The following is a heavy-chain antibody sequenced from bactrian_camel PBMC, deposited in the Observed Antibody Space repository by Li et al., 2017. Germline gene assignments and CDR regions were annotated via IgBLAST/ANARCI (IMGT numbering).Heavy chain of an antibody. Sequence: HVQLVESGGGSVRAGGSLRLSCAASGSPEPRYTYGRACEGWYRQAPGNECELVSTISADGTTHYEDSVKGRFNISRDNAKNTVTLQMYSLKVDDTAVYYCASDSLARALRGYCRGQGTQVTVS. CDR3: ASDSLARALRGYC. CDR2: ISADGTT. V-gene: IGHV3S55*01. D-gene: IGHD3*01. J-gene: IGHJ4*01. CDR1: GSPEPRYTYGRAC.